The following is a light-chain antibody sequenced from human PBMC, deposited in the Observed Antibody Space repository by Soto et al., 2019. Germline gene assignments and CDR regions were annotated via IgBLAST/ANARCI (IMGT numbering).Light chain of an antibody. CDR2: GNS. V-gene: IGLV1-40*01. CDR1: SSNIGAGYD. CDR3: QSYDSSLSAVV. Sequence: QSVLTQPPSVSGAPGQRVTISCTGSSSNIGAGYDVHWYQQLPGTAPKLLIYGNSNRPSGVPDRFSGSESGTSASLAITGLQAEDEADYYCQSYDSSLSAVVFGGGTKLTVL. J-gene: IGLJ2*01.